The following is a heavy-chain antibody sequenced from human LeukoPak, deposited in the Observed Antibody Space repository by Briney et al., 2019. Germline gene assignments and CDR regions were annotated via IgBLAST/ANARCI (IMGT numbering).Heavy chain of an antibody. CDR3: ARVPTYYDFWSGYSNTDYYYYYMDV. D-gene: IGHD3-3*01. V-gene: IGHV3-11*04. J-gene: IGHJ6*03. CDR2: ISSSGSTI. Sequence: GGSLRLSCAASGFTFSDYYMSWIRQAPGKGLEWVSYISSSGSTIYYADSVKGRFTISRDNAKNSLYLQMNSLRAEDTAVYYCARVPTYYDFWSGYSNTDYYYYYMDVWGKGTTVTVSS. CDR1: GFTFSDYY.